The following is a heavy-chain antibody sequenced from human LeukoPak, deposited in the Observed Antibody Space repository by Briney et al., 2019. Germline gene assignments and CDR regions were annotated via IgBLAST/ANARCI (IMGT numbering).Heavy chain of an antibody. V-gene: IGHV1-46*01. CDR3: ARQGTYSSAIGMGY. J-gene: IGHJ4*02. Sequence: ASVKVSCKTSGYTFTNYDINWVRQAPGQGLEWMGVINPSGGSTSYAQKFQGRVTMTGDTSTRTVYMEVNSLRSEDTAVYYCARQGTYSSAIGMGYWGQGTLVTVSS. CDR1: GYTFTNYD. D-gene: IGHD6-19*01. CDR2: INPSGGST.